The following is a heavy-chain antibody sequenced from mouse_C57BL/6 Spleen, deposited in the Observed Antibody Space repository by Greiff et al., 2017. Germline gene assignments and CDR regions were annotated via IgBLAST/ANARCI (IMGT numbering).Heavy chain of an antibody. V-gene: IGHV1-50*01. D-gene: IGHD1-1*01. CDR3: ASSLNGGSSYGRDY. Sequence: QVQLQQPGAELVKPGASVKLSCKASGYTFTSYWMQWVKQRPGQGLEWIGEIDPSDSYTNYTQKFKGKATLTVDTSSSTAYMQLSSLTSEDSAVYYCASSLNGGSSYGRDYWGQGTTLTVSS. J-gene: IGHJ2*01. CDR1: GYTFTSYW. CDR2: IDPSDSYT.